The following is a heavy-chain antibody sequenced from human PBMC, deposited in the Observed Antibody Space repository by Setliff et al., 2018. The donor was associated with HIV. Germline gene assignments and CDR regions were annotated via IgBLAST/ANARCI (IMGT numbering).Heavy chain of an antibody. CDR1: GGSISSGSYY. J-gene: IGHJ4*02. CDR2: IHTTGST. CDR3: GRQVPVPGVAVTPIDY. V-gene: IGHV4-61*09. Sequence: PSETLSLTCTVSGGSISSGSYYWSWIRQPAGKGLEWIGQIHTTGSTNYNPSLKSRVTISLDTSKNQFSLKLSSVNAADTAVYYCGRQVPVPGVAVTPIDYWGQGTLVTVSS. D-gene: IGHD3-22*01.